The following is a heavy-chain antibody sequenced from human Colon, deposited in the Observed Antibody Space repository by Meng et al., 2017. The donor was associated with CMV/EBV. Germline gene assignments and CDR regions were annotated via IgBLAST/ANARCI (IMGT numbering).Heavy chain of an antibody. CDR1: GFTFSIYW. J-gene: IGHJ4*02. V-gene: IGHV3-7*01. CDR2: IKQDGSEK. D-gene: IGHD1-20*01. Sequence: GSLRLSCAASGFTFSIYWMTWVRQAPGKGLEWVANIKQDGSEKYYVDSVKGRFTISRDNAKNSLYLQMNSLRAEDTAVYYCARRKGEGNWQQTFDYWGQGTLVTVSS. CDR3: ARRKGEGNWQQTFDY.